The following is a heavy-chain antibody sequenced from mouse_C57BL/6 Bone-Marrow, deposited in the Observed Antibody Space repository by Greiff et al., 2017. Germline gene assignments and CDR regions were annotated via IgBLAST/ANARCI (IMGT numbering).Heavy chain of an antibody. V-gene: IGHV5-12*01. CDR3: ARHCYGSSTYAMDY. D-gene: IGHD1-1*01. Sequence: EVQLVESGGGLGQPGGSLKLSCAASGFTFSDYYMYWVRQTPEKRLEWVAYISNGGGSTYYPDTVKGRFTISRDNAKNTLYLQMSRLKSEDTAMYYCARHCYGSSTYAMDYWGQGTSVTVSS. CDR1: GFTFSDYY. CDR2: ISNGGGST. J-gene: IGHJ4*01.